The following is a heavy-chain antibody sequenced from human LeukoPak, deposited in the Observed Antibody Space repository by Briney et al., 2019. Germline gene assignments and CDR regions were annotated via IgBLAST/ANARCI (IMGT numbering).Heavy chain of an antibody. D-gene: IGHD2-21*01. CDR2: INPTSGGT. J-gene: IGHJ5*02. V-gene: IGHV1-2*02. CDR3: ARDISVPPCGVPWS. Sequence: GASVKVSCKASGYTFTGYYIHWLRQAPGQGLEWMGWINPTSGGTDYAQKFQGRVTVTSNTSVSTAYMDLSRLKSDDTALYYCARDISVPPCGVPWSWGQGTQVTVSS. CDR1: GYTFTGYY.